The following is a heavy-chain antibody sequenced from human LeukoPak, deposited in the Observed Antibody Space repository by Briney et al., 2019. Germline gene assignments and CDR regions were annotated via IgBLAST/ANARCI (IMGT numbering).Heavy chain of an antibody. CDR1: GGSISSYY. CDR3: ARASLPAYYFDY. J-gene: IGHJ4*02. V-gene: IGHV4-59*12. Sequence: PSETLSLTCTVSGGSISSYYWSWIRQPPGKGLEWIGYIYYSGSTNYNPSLKSRVTISVDTSKNQFSLKLSSVTAADTAVYYCARASLPAYYFDYWGQGTLVTVSS. CDR2: IYYSGST.